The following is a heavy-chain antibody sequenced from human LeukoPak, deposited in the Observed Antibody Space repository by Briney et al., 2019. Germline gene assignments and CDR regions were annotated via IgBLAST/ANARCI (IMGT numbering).Heavy chain of an antibody. Sequence: ASVTVSFKASGYTFTSYYMHWVRQAPGQGLEWMGIINPSGGSTSYAQKFQGRVTMTRDTSTSTVYMELSSLRSEDTAVYYCAYSGAANWFDPWGQGTLVTVSS. CDR2: INPSGGST. J-gene: IGHJ5*02. D-gene: IGHD2-21*01. CDR3: AYSGAANWFDP. V-gene: IGHV1-46*01. CDR1: GYTFTSYY.